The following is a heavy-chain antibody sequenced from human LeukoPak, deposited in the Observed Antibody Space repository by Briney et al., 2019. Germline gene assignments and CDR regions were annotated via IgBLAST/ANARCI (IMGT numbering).Heavy chain of an antibody. CDR2: INHSGST. CDR3: ELGIAAAGTRADWFDP. V-gene: IGHV4-34*01. D-gene: IGHD6-13*01. CDR1: GGSFSGYY. Sequence: SETLSLTCAVYGGSFSGYYWSWIRQPPGKGLEWIGEINHSGSTNYNPSLKSRVTISVDTSKNQFSLKLSSVTAADTAVYYCELGIAAAGTRADWFDPWGQGTLVTVSS. J-gene: IGHJ5*02.